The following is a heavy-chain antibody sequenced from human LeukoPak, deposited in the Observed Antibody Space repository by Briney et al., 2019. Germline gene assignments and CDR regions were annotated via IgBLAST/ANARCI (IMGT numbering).Heavy chain of an antibody. CDR2: ISYSGGT. D-gene: IGHD2-2*02. V-gene: IGHV4-59*08. J-gene: IGHJ4*02. Sequence: SETLSLTCIVSGVSMRGYYLTWIRQPPGKGLEWIGYISYSGGTNYNPSLESRVTMSVYTSKNEFSLYVNSVTAADTAIYYCARRAIPSEPHYLDFWGRESWSPSPQ. CDR1: GVSMRGYY. CDR3: ARRAIPSEPHYLDF.